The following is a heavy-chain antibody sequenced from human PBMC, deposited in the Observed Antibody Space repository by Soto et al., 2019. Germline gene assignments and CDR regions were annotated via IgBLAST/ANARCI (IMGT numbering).Heavy chain of an antibody. Sequence: QLQLQESGPGLVKPSETLSLTCTVSGGSISSSSYYWGWIRQPPGKGLEWIGSIYYSGSTYYNPSLKCRVTIAVDTSKTQCSLKVSSVTAADTAVYYCARQAAYYDFWSGYPPDYWGQGTLVTVSS. V-gene: IGHV4-39*01. J-gene: IGHJ4*02. D-gene: IGHD3-3*01. CDR3: ARQAAYYDFWSGYPPDY. CDR2: IYYSGST. CDR1: GGSISSSSYY.